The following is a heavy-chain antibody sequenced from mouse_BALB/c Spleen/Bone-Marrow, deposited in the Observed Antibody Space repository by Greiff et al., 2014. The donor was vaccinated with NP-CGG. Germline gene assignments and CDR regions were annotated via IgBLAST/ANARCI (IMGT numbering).Heavy chain of an antibody. CDR1: GYTFTSYT. D-gene: IGHD2-14*01. CDR2: INPSSGYT. Sequence: VQLQQSGAELARPGASVKMSCKAFGYTFTSYTMHWVKQRPGQGLEWIGYINPSSGYTNYNQKFKDKATLTADKSSSTAYMQLNSLTSEDSAVYYCTRSYRYDVAWFAYWGQGTLVTVSA. V-gene: IGHV1-4*01. CDR3: TRSYRYDVAWFAY. J-gene: IGHJ3*01.